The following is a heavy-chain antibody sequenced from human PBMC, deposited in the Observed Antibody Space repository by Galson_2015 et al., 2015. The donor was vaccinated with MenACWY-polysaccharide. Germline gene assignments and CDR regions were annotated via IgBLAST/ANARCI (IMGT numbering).Heavy chain of an antibody. CDR2: IKSDGSST. CDR1: GFTFSTYW. V-gene: IGHV3-74*01. D-gene: IGHD5-12*01. Sequence: SLRLSCAASGFTFSTYWMHWVRQAPGKGLVWVSRIKSDGSSTSYADSVKGRFTISRDNAKNTLYLQMNSLRAEDKAVYYCARGYSGYDWGQGTLVTVSS. J-gene: IGHJ4*02. CDR3: ARGYSGYD.